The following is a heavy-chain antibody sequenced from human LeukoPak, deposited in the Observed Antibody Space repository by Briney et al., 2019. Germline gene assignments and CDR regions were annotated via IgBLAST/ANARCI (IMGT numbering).Heavy chain of an antibody. Sequence: GGSLRLSCAASGFTFSRYAMSWVRQAPGKGLEWVSSISSSSSYIYYADSVKGRFTISRDNAKNSLYLQMNSLRAEDTAVYYCARDLGSSGPDAFDIWGQGTMVTVSS. D-gene: IGHD6-19*01. CDR2: ISSSSSYI. CDR3: ARDLGSSGPDAFDI. CDR1: GFTFSRYA. V-gene: IGHV3-21*01. J-gene: IGHJ3*02.